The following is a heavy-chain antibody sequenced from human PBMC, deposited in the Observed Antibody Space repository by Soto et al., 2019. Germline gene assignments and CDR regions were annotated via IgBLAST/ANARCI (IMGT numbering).Heavy chain of an antibody. J-gene: IGHJ6*02. CDR3: ARELAAADNYYYYYGMDV. D-gene: IGHD6-13*01. CDR2: IWYDGSNK. Sequence: GGSLRLSCAASGFTFSSYGMHWVRQAPGKGLEWVAVIWYDGSNKYYADSVKGRFTISRDNSKNTLYLQMNSLRAEDTAVYYCARELAAADNYYYYYGMDVWGQGTTVTVSS. V-gene: IGHV3-33*01. CDR1: GFTFSSYG.